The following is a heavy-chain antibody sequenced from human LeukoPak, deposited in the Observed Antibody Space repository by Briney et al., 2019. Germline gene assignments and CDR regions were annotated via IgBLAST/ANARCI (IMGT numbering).Heavy chain of an antibody. CDR2: INPSGGST. V-gene: IGHV1-46*01. CDR1: GYTFTSYY. D-gene: IGHD3-10*01. J-gene: IGHJ4*02. CDR3: ARDHRITMAGY. Sequence: ASVKVSCKASGYTFTSYYMHWVRQAPGQGLEWMGIINPSGGSTTYAQKFQGRVTMTRDMSTSTVYMELSSLRSEDTAVYYCARDHRITMAGYWGQGTLVTVSS.